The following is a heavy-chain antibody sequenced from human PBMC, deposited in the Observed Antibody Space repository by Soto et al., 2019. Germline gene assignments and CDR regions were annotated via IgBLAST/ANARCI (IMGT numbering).Heavy chain of an antibody. J-gene: IGHJ4*02. V-gene: IGHV5-51*01. CDR3: ARLPEDILSGYYYFDY. Sequence: GESLKISCKGSGYSFTSYWIGWVRQMPGKGLEWMGIIYPGDSDTRYSPSFQGQVTISADKSISTAYLQWSSLKASDTAIYYCARLPEDILSGYYYFDYWGQGTLVTVSS. CDR2: IYPGDSDT. D-gene: IGHD3-9*01. CDR1: GYSFTSYW.